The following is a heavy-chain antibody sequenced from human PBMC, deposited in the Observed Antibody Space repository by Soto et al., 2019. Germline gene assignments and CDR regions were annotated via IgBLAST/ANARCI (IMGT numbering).Heavy chain of an antibody. D-gene: IGHD5-18*01. Sequence: SETLSLTCTVSGGSINNYYWGWIRQPPGKGLECIGYIYYSGSTNYNPSLKSRVTISVDTSKNQFSLKLSSVTAADTAVYYCAKDSGYNYGYFRWFDPWGQGTLVTVSS. J-gene: IGHJ5*02. V-gene: IGHV4-59*01. CDR2: IYYSGST. CDR1: GGSINNYY. CDR3: AKDSGYNYGYFRWFDP.